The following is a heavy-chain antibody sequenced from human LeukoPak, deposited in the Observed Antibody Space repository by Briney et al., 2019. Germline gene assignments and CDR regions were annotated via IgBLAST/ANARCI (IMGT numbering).Heavy chain of an antibody. CDR2: IVSIFGTA. V-gene: IGHV1-69*05. CDR3: ARDKVGAAIVFDI. J-gene: IGHJ3*02. Sequence: GSSVKVSCKASGGTFSSYAISWVRQAPGQGLEWMGRIVSIFGTANYAQKFQGRVTISTDESTSTAYMELSSLRSEDTAVYYCARDKVGAAIVFDIWGQGTMVTVSS. D-gene: IGHD2-15*01. CDR1: GGTFSSYA.